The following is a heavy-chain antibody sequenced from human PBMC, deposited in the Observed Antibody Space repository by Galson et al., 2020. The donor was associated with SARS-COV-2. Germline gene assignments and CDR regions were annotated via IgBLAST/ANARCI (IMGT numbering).Heavy chain of an antibody. CDR3: AREGIAVAGGIDY. D-gene: IGHD6-19*01. CDR1: GFTFSSYW. J-gene: IGHJ4*02. V-gene: IGHV3-7*01. CDR2: IKQDGSEK. Sequence: GESLKISCAASGFTFSSYWMSWVRQAPGKGLEWVANIKQDGSEKYYVDSVKGRFTISRDNAKNSLYLQMNSLRAEDTAVYYCAREGIAVAGGIDYWGQGTLVTGSS.